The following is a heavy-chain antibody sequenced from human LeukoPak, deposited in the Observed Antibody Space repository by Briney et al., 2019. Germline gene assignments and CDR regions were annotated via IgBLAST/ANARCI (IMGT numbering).Heavy chain of an antibody. CDR3: ARDGDTDMDTFDY. CDR1: LYTLSIYA. V-gene: IGHV1-3*01. Sequence: ASVNVSCKASLYTLSIYALQWVRQAPGQRLEWRGWINAGKGNTKYLQNFQGRVTISRDTSPTTTYMELSNLRAEGSAVYDCARDGDTDMDTFDYWGQGTLVTVSS. D-gene: IGHD5-18*01. J-gene: IGHJ4*02. CDR2: INAGKGNT.